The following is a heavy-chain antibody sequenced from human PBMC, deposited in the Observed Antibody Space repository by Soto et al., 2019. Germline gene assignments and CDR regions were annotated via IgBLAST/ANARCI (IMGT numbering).Heavy chain of an antibody. Sequence: LRLSCLASGFGFSGYSMHWVRQAPGKGLDWVAVIQHDGSEIYYADSVKGRFTISKDDSKNTLHLQMNALRVDDTALYYCVRVGWGYSYGNGMDGWGQGTTVTVSS. D-gene: IGHD5-18*01. J-gene: IGHJ6*02. V-gene: IGHV3-30-3*01. CDR1: GFGFSGYS. CDR2: IQHDGSEI. CDR3: VRVGWGYSYGNGMDG.